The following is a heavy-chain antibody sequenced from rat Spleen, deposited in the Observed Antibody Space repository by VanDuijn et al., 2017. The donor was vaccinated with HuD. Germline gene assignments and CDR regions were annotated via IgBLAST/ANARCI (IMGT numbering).Heavy chain of an antibody. CDR1: GFTFSNFP. V-gene: IGHV5S14*01. CDR3: TTELVTTVVAGYFDY. Sequence: EVQLVESGGGLVQPGRSLKLSCAASGFTFSNFPMAWVRQTPTKGLEWVASISTGGGKTYYRDSVKGRFTISRDNAKNTQYLQMDSLKSEDTATYYCTTELVTTVVAGYFDYWGQGVMVTVSS. J-gene: IGHJ2*01. D-gene: IGHD1-1*01. CDR2: ISTGGGKT.